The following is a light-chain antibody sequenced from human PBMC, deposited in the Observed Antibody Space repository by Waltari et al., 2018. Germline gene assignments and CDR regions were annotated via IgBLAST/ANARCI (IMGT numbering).Light chain of an antibody. CDR3: QQYDGVVLT. CDR2: GAS. J-gene: IGKJ4*01. Sequence: EIVLTQSPGTLSLSPGERATLSCRASQSVSNNFLNWYQQKPGQAPRLRIHGASSRATGIPDRFSGSGSGTDFTLTISRLEPEDFAVYYCQQYDGVVLTFGGGTKVEI. CDR1: QSVSNNF. V-gene: IGKV3-20*01.